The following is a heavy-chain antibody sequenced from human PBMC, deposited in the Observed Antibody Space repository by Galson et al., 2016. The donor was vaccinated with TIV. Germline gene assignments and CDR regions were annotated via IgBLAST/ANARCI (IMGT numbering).Heavy chain of an antibody. D-gene: IGHD7-27*01. CDR2: INPSGGDA. CDR1: GYTFNSYY. CDR3: GRERINWGNFDY. V-gene: IGHV1-46*02. J-gene: IGHJ4*02. Sequence: SVKVSCKGSGYTFNSYYIHWVRQAPGQGLEWMGRINPSGGDATYARKFQGRVILTRDTSTSTIYMDLSSLTSDDTAVYVCGRERINWGNFDYGGQGTLVTVSS.